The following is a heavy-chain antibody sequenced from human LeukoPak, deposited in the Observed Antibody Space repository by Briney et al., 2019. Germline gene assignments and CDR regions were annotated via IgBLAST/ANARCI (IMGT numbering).Heavy chain of an antibody. CDR3: ASGRGYSYGPFDY. Sequence: ASVKVSCKASGGTFSSYAISWVRQAPGQGLEWTGGIIPIFGTANYAQKFQGRVTITADESTSTAYMELSSLRSEDTAVYYCASGRGYSYGPFDYWGQGTLVTVSS. D-gene: IGHD5-18*01. J-gene: IGHJ4*02. V-gene: IGHV1-69*13. CDR2: IIPIFGTA. CDR1: GGTFSSYA.